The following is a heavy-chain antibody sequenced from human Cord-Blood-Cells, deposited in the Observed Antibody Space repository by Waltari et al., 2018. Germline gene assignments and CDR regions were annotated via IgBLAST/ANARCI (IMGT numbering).Heavy chain of an antibody. V-gene: IGHV3-33*01. J-gene: IGHJ3*02. Sequence: QVQLVESVGGVVQPGRSLRLSCAASGFTFSSYGMHWVRQAPGKGLEWVAVIWYDGSNKYYADSVKGRFTISRDNSKNTLYLQMNSLRAEDTAVYYCARNRGYEAFDIWGQGTMVTVSS. CDR3: ARNRGYEAFDI. CDR2: IWYDGSNK. CDR1: GFTFSSYG. D-gene: IGHD7-27*01.